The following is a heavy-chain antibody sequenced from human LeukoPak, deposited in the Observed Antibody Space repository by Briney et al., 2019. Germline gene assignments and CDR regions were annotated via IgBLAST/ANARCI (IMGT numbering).Heavy chain of an antibody. V-gene: IGHV4-61*08. J-gene: IGHJ4*02. CDR2: IYSSGST. Sequence: SETLSLTCTVSGGSISSGGYYWGWIRQHPGKGLKWIGHIYSSGSTNYNPSLKSRVTFSVDTSKNQFSLKLSSVTAADTAVYYCARYLSSGLDYWGQGTLVTVSS. CDR1: GGSISSGGYY. D-gene: IGHD6-19*01. CDR3: ARYLSSGLDY.